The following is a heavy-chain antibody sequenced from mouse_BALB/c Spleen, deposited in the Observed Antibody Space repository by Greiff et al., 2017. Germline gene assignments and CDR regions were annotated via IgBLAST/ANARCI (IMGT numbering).Heavy chain of an antibody. Sequence: VQLQQSGAELVRPGVSVKISCKGSGYTFTDYAMHWVKQSHAKSLEWIGVISTYYGDASYNQKFKGKATMTVDKSSSTAYMELARLTSEDSANYYCARGGNGYFDYWGQGTTLTVSS. V-gene: IGHV1S137*01. CDR3: ARGGNGYFDY. CDR1: GYTFTDYA. CDR2: ISTYYGDA. J-gene: IGHJ2*01. D-gene: IGHD1-1*02.